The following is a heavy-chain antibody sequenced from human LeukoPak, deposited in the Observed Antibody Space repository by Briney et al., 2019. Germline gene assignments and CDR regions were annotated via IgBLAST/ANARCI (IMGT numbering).Heavy chain of an antibody. J-gene: IGHJ4*02. CDR2: MNPNSGNT. CDR1: GYTFTIYD. V-gene: IGHV1-8*02. CDR3: ARGVIVVVPAAPYYFDY. D-gene: IGHD2-2*01. Sequence: ASVKVSCKASGYTFTIYDINWVRQATGQGLEWMGWMNPNSGNTGYAQKFQGRVTMTRDTSISTAYKELSRLRSDDTAVYYCARGVIVVVPAAPYYFDYWGQGTLVTVSS.